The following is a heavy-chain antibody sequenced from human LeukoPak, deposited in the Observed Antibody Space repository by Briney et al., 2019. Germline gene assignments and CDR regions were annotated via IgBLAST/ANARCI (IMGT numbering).Heavy chain of an antibody. Sequence: SETLSLTCTVSGDSIRSYYWSWIRQPPGKGLEWIGNIHYSGSTKYSSSLKSRLTISVDTSSNQFSLRVTSLTAADTAVYFCARLGALHDAFDVWGQGTLVTVSS. CDR1: GDSIRSYY. J-gene: IGHJ3*01. D-gene: IGHD3-16*01. CDR2: IHYSGST. V-gene: IGHV4-59*12. CDR3: ARLGALHDAFDV.